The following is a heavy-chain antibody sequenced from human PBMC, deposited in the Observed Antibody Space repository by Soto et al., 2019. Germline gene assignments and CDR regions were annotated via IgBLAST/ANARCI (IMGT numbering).Heavy chain of an antibody. J-gene: IGHJ4*02. D-gene: IGHD3-16*01. CDR2: INHSGST. Sequence: SSETLSLTCAVYGGSFSGYYWSWIRQPPGKGLEWIGEINHSGSTNYNPSLKSRVTISVDTSKNQFSLKLSSVNAADTAVYYCARTRMLLPLINKYYFDYWGQGTLVTVSS. CDR1: GGSFSGYY. CDR3: ARTRMLLPLINKYYFDY. V-gene: IGHV4-34*01.